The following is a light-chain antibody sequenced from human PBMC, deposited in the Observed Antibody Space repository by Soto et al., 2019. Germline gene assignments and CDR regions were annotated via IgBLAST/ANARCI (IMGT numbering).Light chain of an antibody. J-gene: IGLJ2*01. CDR2: DVS. V-gene: IGLV2-14*01. Sequence: QSALTQPASVSGSPGQSITISCTGTSSDVGGYNYVSWYQQHPGKAPKLMIYDVSNRPSGVSNRFSGSKSGNTTSLTISGLQAEDEADYSCSSYTGSSTLVVFGGGTKLTVL. CDR3: SSYTGSSTLVV. CDR1: SSDVGGYNY.